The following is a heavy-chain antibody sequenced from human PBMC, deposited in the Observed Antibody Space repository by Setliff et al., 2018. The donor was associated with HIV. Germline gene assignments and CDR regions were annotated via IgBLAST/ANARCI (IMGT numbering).Heavy chain of an antibody. CDR2: IIPIFGTA. Sequence: SVKVSCKASGGTFSSYAISWVRQAPGQGLEWMGGIIPIFGTANYAQKFQGRVTSTADESTSTAYMELSSLRSEDTAVYYCARAYSNSYYYYYYMDVWGKGTTVTVSS. CDR3: ARAYSNSYYYYYYMDV. J-gene: IGHJ6*03. D-gene: IGHD4-4*01. CDR1: GGTFSSYA. V-gene: IGHV1-69*13.